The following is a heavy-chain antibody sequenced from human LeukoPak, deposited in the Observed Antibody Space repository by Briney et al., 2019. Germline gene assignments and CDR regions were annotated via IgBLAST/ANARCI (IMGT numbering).Heavy chain of an antibody. D-gene: IGHD2-2*01. CDR3: ARPVLGYCSSTSCPVSGFDP. V-gene: IGHV4-39*01. CDR2: IYYSGST. Sequence: PSETLSLTCTVSGGSISSSSYYWGWVRQPAGKGLEWIGSIYYSGSTYYNPSLKSRVTISVDTSKNQFSLKLSSVTAADTAVYYCARPVLGYCSSTSCPVSGFDPWGQGTLVTVSS. J-gene: IGHJ5*02. CDR1: GGSISSSSYY.